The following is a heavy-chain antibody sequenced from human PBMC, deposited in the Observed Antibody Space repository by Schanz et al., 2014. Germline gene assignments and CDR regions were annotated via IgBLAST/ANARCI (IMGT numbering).Heavy chain of an antibody. Sequence: QVQLVESGGGLVKPGGSLRLSCAASGFIFNDYYMNWIRQAPGKGLEWLSYISRDGTTSYYADSVKGRFTISRDNAKNSLYLEMTSLRGEDTAVYYCARDNLVSSSWYNYYGMDVWGQGTTVTVSS. CDR1: GFIFNDYY. D-gene: IGHD6-13*01. J-gene: IGHJ6*02. CDR2: ISRDGTTS. CDR3: ARDNLVSSSWYNYYGMDV. V-gene: IGHV3-11*01.